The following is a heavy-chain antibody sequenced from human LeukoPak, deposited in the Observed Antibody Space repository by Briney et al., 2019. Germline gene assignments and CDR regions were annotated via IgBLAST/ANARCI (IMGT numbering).Heavy chain of an antibody. D-gene: IGHD6-6*01. CDR1: GGASRGYY. V-gene: IGHV4-34*01. CDR3: ARRRWSSSSVIGY. CDR2: INHSGST. Sequence: SGTLAPPFGVKGGASRGYYWIWIRQTPNQEREGCGEINHSGSTKYNPSLKSRVTISVDTSKNQFYLSLTSLTAADTAVYYCARRRWSSSSVIGYWGRGTRVTVSP. J-gene: IGHJ4*02.